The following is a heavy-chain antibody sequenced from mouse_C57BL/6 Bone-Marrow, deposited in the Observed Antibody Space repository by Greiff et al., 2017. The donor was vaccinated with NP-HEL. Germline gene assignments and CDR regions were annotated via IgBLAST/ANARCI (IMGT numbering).Heavy chain of an antibody. Sequence: QVQLQQSGAELVRPGTSVKVSCKASGYAFTNYLIEWVKQRPGQGLEWIGVINPGSGGTNYNEKFKGKATLTADTSSSTAYMQLSRLTSEDSAVYFCARVYYGSSYFDYWGQGTTLTVSS. V-gene: IGHV1-54*01. CDR3: ARVYYGSSYFDY. J-gene: IGHJ2*01. CDR2: INPGSGGT. D-gene: IGHD1-1*01. CDR1: GYAFTNYL.